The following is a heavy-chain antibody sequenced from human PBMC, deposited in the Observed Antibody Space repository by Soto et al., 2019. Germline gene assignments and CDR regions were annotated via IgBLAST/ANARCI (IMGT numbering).Heavy chain of an antibody. J-gene: IGHJ4*02. CDR2: IKQDGSEK. Sequence: EVQLVESGGGLVQPGGSLRLSCAASGFTFSSYWMSWVRQAPGKGLEWVANIKQDGSEKYYVDSVKGRFTIYRDNAKNSLYLQMNSLRAEDTAVYYCARPLGYCSGGSCPLDYWGQGTLVTVSS. CDR1: GFTFSSYW. D-gene: IGHD2-15*01. CDR3: ARPLGYCSGGSCPLDY. V-gene: IGHV3-7*01.